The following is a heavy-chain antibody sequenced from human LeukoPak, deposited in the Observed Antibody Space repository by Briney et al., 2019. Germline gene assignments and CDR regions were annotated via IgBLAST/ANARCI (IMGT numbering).Heavy chain of an antibody. CDR2: ISGSGGST. CDR1: GFTFSSYA. Sequence: GGSLRLSCAASGFTFSSYAMSWVRQAPGKGLERVSDISGSGGSTYYADSVKGRFTISRDNSKNTLYLQMNSLRAKDTAVYYCASPSPLRYFDWLSADAFDIWGQGTMVTVSS. V-gene: IGHV3-23*01. D-gene: IGHD3-9*01. J-gene: IGHJ3*02. CDR3: ASPSPLRYFDWLSADAFDI.